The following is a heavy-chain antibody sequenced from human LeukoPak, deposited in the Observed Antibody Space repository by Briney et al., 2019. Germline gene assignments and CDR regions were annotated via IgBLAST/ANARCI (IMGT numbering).Heavy chain of an antibody. D-gene: IGHD2-21*01. V-gene: IGHV1-2*06. CDR2: INSNSGGT. Sequence: ASVKVSCKASAYTFTAYFLHWVRQAPGQGLEWMGRINSNSGGTNYAQKFQGRVTMTRDTSISTAYMELSSLRSDDTAVYYCARDNSPLDFDYWGQGTLVTVSS. J-gene: IGHJ4*02. CDR1: AYTFTAYF. CDR3: ARDNSPLDFDY.